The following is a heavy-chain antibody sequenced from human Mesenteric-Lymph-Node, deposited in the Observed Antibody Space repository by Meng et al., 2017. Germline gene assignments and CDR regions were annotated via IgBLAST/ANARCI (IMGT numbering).Heavy chain of an antibody. CDR2: IHNSGST. Sequence: QVQLQESGPGLVKPSETLSLTCTVSGGSISSSSYYWGWIRQPPGNGLECIGTIHNSGSTYYNPSLKSRVTISIETSKNQFSLKLSSVTAADTGVYFCARRDWNYSWFGPWGQGILVTVSS. J-gene: IGHJ5*02. D-gene: IGHD1-1*01. V-gene: IGHV4-39*01. CDR1: GGSISSSSYY. CDR3: ARRDWNYSWFGP.